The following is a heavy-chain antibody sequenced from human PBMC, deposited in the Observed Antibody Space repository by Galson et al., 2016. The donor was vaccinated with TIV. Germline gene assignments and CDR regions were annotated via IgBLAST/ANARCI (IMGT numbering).Heavy chain of an antibody. CDR3: AKSLFHTIDFGGLTVIFDH. CDR2: ISGSGGQT. CDR1: GFDFNALA. Sequence: SLRLSCAASGFDFNALAMSWVRQVPGKGLQWVASISGSGGQTHYGDSVRGRFIISRDDSKNTVYLRMNNMRVDDTAVYYCAKSLFHTIDFGGLTVIFDHWGQGALVTVSS. D-gene: IGHD5-24*01. J-gene: IGHJ4*02. V-gene: IGHV3-23*01.